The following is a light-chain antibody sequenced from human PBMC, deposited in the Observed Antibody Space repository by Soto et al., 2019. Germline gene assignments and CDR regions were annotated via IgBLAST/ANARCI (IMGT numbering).Light chain of an antibody. CDR1: QNLLHSNGYYY. CDR3: MQGLQTPPT. CDR2: LGY. V-gene: IGKV2-28*01. Sequence: DIVMTQSPLSLPVSPGEPASISCRSSQNLLHSNGYYYLDWYVQKPGQSAQLLITLGYNLASGAYDRFSGSGSGTDFTLKISRVVAEDVGVYFCMQGLQTPPTFGPGTKVVIK. J-gene: IGKJ3*01.